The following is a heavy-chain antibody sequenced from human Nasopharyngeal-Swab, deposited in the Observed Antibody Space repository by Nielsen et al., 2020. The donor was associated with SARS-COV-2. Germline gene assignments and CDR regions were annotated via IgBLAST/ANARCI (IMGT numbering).Heavy chain of an antibody. J-gene: IGHJ4*02. CDR3: ARGPYDFWSGYPHYFDY. CDR2: IWYDGSNK. D-gene: IGHD3-3*01. CDR1: GFTFSSYG. Sequence: GESLKISCAASGFTFSSYGMHWVRQAPGKGLEWVAIIWYDGSNKYYADSVKGRFTIFRDNSKNTLYLQMNSLRAEDTAVYYCARGPYDFWSGYPHYFDYWGQGTLVTVSS. V-gene: IGHV3-33*01.